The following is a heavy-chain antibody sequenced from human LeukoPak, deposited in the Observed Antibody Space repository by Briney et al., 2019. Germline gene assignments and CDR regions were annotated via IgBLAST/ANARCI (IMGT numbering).Heavy chain of an antibody. Sequence: PSETLSLTCAVSGGSISSSNWWSWVRQPPGKGLEWIGEIYHSGSTNYNPSLKSRVTISVDKSKNQFSLKLSSVTVADTAVYYCARIEQQWLWPLGYFDYWGQGTLVTVSS. J-gene: IGHJ4*02. D-gene: IGHD6-19*01. CDR1: GGSISSSNW. CDR2: IYHSGST. CDR3: ARIEQQWLWPLGYFDY. V-gene: IGHV4-4*02.